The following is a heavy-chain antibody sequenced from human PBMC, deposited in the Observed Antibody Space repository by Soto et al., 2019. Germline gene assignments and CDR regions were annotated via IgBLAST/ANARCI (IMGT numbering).Heavy chain of an antibody. CDR1: GLIFSNYW. J-gene: IGHJ4*02. Sequence: PGGSLRLSCAASGLIFSNYWMSWVRQAPGKGLEWVANIKQDGSEKYYVDSVKGRFTISRDNARNSQYLQMNSLRADDTAVYYCARQRWLQLRYFDSWGQGTLVTVSS. V-gene: IGHV3-7*03. CDR3: ARQRWLQLRYFDS. D-gene: IGHD5-12*01. CDR2: IKQDGSEK.